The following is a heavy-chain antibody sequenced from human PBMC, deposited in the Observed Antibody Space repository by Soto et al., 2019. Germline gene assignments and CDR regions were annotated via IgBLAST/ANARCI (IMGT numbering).Heavy chain of an antibody. J-gene: IGHJ6*02. CDR3: AKGVNYYDSSGYYSYYYNGMDV. V-gene: IGHV3-23*01. Sequence: GGSLRLSCAASGFTFNTYAMSWVRQAPGKGLEWVSAISGSGGSTYYEDSVKGRFTISRDNSENTVYLQMNSLRAEDTAEYYCAKGVNYYDSSGYYSYYYNGMDVWGQGTTVTVSS. CDR1: GFTFNTYA. CDR2: ISGSGGST. D-gene: IGHD3-22*01.